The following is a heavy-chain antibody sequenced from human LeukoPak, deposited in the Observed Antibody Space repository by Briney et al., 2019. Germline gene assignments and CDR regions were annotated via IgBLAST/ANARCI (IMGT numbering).Heavy chain of an antibody. CDR1: GYTFTGYY. Sequence: ASVKVSCKASGYTFTGYYMHCVRQAPGQGLEWMGWINPNTGGTNYAQKFQGRVTMTRDTSISTAYMELSRLRSDDTAVYYCARGEVAAAGHYDFDIWGQGTMVTVSS. CDR3: ARGEVAAAGHYDFDI. J-gene: IGHJ3*02. D-gene: IGHD3-22*01. CDR2: INPNTGGT. V-gene: IGHV1-2*02.